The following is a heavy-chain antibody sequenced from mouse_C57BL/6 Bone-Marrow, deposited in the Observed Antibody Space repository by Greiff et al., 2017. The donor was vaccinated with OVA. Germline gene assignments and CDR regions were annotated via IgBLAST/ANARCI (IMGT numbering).Heavy chain of an antibody. CDR2: IYPRSGNT. J-gene: IGHJ4*01. Sequence: QVQLQQSGAELARPGASVKLSCKASGYTFTSYGISWVKQRTGQGLEWIGEIYPRSGNTYYNEQFKGKATLTADKSSSTAYMELRSLTSEDSAVYFCARDVYYGNSYAMDYWGQGTSVTVSS. CDR3: ARDVYYGNSYAMDY. D-gene: IGHD2-1*01. V-gene: IGHV1-81*01. CDR1: GYTFTSYG.